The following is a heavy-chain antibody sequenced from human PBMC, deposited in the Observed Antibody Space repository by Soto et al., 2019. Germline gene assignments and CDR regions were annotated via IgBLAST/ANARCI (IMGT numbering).Heavy chain of an antibody. CDR2: ISGSGGTT. Sequence: EVQLLESGGGLVQPGGSLRLSCAASGFTFSNYAMSWVRQAPGKGLEWVSIISGSGGTTYHADSVKDRFTISRDNSKNTLFLQMSGLRAEDTAVYYCAKGVAVGFHFGSSTDRGFDPWGQGTLVTVSS. CDR3: AKGVAVGFHFGSSTDRGFDP. V-gene: IGHV3-23*01. D-gene: IGHD6-6*01. J-gene: IGHJ5*02. CDR1: GFTFSNYA.